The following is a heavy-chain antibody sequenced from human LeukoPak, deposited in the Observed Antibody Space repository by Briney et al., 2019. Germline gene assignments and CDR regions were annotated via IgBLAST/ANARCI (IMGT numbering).Heavy chain of an antibody. CDR1: GVSISNYY. J-gene: IGHJ3*02. CDR2: FYISGST. Sequence: SETLSLTCRVSGVSISNYYWSWIRQPAGRGLEWIGRFYISGSTNHNPSLKSRVTMSVDTSTNQFSLKLSSVTAAATAVYYCARAISSSWFKNAFEIWGQGTMVTVSS. V-gene: IGHV4-4*07. D-gene: IGHD6-13*01. CDR3: ARAISSSWFKNAFEI.